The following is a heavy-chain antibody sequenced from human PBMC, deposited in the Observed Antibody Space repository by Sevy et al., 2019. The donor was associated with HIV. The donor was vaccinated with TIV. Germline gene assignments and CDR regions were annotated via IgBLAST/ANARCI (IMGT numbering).Heavy chain of an antibody. Sequence: GGSLRLSCAASEFTVTDNYMSWVRQAPGKGLEWVSTIYSGGSTFYADSVKGRFTIARDNAKNTLYLHMNSLRAEDTAVYYCAGDRYYDDSGYYYCYYGLDVWGQGTTVTVSS. CDR3: AGDRYYDDSGYYYCYYGLDV. J-gene: IGHJ6*02. D-gene: IGHD3-22*01. CDR1: EFTVTDNY. CDR2: IYSGGST. V-gene: IGHV3-66*01.